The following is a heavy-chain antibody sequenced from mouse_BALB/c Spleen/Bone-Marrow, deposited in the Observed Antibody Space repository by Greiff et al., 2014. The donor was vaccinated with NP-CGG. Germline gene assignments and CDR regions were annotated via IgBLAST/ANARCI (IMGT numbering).Heavy chain of an antibody. J-gene: IGHJ3*01. D-gene: IGHD1-1*01. V-gene: IGHV1-7*01. Sequence: QVQLQQSGAELAKPGASVKMSCKASGYTFTSYWMHWVKQRPGQGLEWIGYISPSSGYNEYNQKFKDKATLTADKSSSTAYMQLSSLTSEDPAVYYCAGYYYGEGFAYWGQGTLVTVSA. CDR2: ISPSSGYN. CDR3: AGYYYGEGFAY. CDR1: GYTFTSYW.